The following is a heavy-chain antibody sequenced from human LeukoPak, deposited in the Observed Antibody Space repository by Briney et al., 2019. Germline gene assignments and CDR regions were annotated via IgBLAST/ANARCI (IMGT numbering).Heavy chain of an antibody. CDR3: AKLGESMVDY. V-gene: IGHV3-30-3*02. CDR1: GFTFSSYA. Sequence: PGRSLRLSCAASGFTFSSYAMHWVRQAPGKGLEWVAVISYDGSNKYYADSVKGRFTISRDNSKNTLYLQMNSLRAEDTAVYYCAKLGESMVDYWGQGTLVTVSS. CDR2: ISYDGSNK. D-gene: IGHD3-10*01. J-gene: IGHJ4*02.